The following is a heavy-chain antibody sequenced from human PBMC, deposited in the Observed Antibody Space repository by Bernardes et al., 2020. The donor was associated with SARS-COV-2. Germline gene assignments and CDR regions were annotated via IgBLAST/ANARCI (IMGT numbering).Heavy chain of an antibody. D-gene: IGHD6-6*01. CDR2: ISAIGGST. CDR1: GFTFSKNA. V-gene: IGHV3-23*01. J-gene: IGHJ6*02. CDR3: SKNAKYSSSSMEV. Sequence: GSLRLSCVASGFTFSKNAMTWVRQVPGKGLEWVSAISAIGGSTYYAESVKGRFTISRDNSKNTLYLEMTSLRAEDTAVYYCSKNAKYSSSSMEVWGQGTTVTVSS.